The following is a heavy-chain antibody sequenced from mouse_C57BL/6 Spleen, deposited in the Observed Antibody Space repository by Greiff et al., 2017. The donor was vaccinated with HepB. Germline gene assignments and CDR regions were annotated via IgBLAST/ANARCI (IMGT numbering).Heavy chain of an antibody. Sequence: QVQLQQPGAELVKPGASVKMSCKASGYTFTSYWITWVKQRPGQGLEWIGDIYPGSGSTNYNEKFESKATLTVDTSSSTAYMQLSSLTSEDSAVYYCAREGDYYGSSPAWYFDVWGTGTTVTVSS. J-gene: IGHJ1*03. CDR2: IYPGSGST. CDR1: GYTFTSYW. D-gene: IGHD1-1*01. CDR3: AREGDYYGSSPAWYFDV. V-gene: IGHV1-55*01.